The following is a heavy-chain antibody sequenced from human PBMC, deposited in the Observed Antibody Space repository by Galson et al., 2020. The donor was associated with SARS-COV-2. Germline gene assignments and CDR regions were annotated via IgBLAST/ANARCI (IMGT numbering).Heavy chain of an antibody. J-gene: IGHJ4*02. CDR1: GGSFSGYY. CDR2: INHSGST. CDR3: ARGTAVAGTPGDY. Sequence: SETLSLTCAVYGGSFSGYYWSWIRQPPGKGLEWIGEINHSGSTNYNPSLKSRVTISVDTSKNQFSLKLSSVTAADTAVYYCARGTAVAGTPGDYWGQGTLVTVSS. D-gene: IGHD6-19*01. V-gene: IGHV4-34*01.